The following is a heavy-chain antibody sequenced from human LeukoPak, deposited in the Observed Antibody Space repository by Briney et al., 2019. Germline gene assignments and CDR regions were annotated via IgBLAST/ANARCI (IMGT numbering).Heavy chain of an antibody. J-gene: IGHJ4*02. V-gene: IGHV1-18*01. D-gene: IGHD6-19*01. CDR1: GYTFTSYG. Sequence: ASVKVSCKASGYTFTSYGISWARQAPGQGLERMGWISAYNGNTNYAQKLQGRVTMTTDTSTSTAYMELRSLSSDDTAVYYCARILEWLVPLDYWGQGTLVTVSS. CDR2: ISAYNGNT. CDR3: ARILEWLVPLDY.